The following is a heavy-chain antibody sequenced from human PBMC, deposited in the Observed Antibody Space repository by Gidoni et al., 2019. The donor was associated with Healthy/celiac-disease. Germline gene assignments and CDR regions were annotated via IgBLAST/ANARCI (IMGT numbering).Heavy chain of an antibody. D-gene: IGHD3-3*01. CDR3: AKDITRESNYYYGMDV. J-gene: IGHJ6*02. Sequence: QVQLVESGGGVVQPGRSLRLSCAASGFTFSSYGMHWVRQAPGKGLEWVAVISYDGSNKYYADSVKGRFTISRDNSKNTLYLQMNSLRAEDTAVYYCAKDITRESNYYYGMDVWGQGTTVTVSS. CDR2: ISYDGSNK. V-gene: IGHV3-30*18. CDR1: GFTFSSYG.